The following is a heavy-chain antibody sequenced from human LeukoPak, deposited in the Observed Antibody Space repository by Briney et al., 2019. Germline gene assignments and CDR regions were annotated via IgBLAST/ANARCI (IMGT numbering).Heavy chain of an antibody. CDR3: ARQMSSSWYLLFDY. D-gene: IGHD6-13*01. CDR1: GYTVTSYD. J-gene: IGHJ4*02. CDR2: MNPNSGNT. V-gene: IGHV1-8*01. Sequence: GASVKVSRKASGYTVTSYDINWVRQATGQGLEWIAWMNPNSGNTGYAQKFQGRVTMTRNTSISTAYMELSSLRSEDTAVYYCARQMSSSWYLLFDYWGQGTLVTVSS.